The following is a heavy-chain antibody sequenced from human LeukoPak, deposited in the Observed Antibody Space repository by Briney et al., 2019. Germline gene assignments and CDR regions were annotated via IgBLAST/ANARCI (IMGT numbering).Heavy chain of an antibody. CDR1: GGSISSGSYY. J-gene: IGHJ4*02. V-gene: IGHV4-61*02. D-gene: IGHD3-22*01. CDR2: IYSSGNT. Sequence: SETLSLTCIVSGGSISSGSYYWSWIRQPAGKGLEWIGRIYSSGNTNYNPSLKSRVTISVDTSKNQFSLKLSSVTAADTAVYYCARGTYYYDSSGFDYWGQGTLVTVSS. CDR3: ARGTYYYDSSGFDY.